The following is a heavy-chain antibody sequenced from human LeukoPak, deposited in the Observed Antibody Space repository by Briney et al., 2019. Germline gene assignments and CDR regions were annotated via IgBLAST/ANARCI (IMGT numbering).Heavy chain of an antibody. V-gene: IGHV3-23*01. CDR2: ISDNGGST. CDR1: GFTLSNYA. J-gene: IGHJ4*02. CDR3: ATQNFDY. Sequence: GGSLRLSCAASGFTLSNYAMSWVRQAPGQGLEWVSTISDNGGSTYYADSVKGRFTLSIANSKSTLSLHMNSLRDADTAPYYCATQNFDYWGPGTLVTVSS.